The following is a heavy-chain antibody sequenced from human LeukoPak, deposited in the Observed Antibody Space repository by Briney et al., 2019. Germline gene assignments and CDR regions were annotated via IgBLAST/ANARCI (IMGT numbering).Heavy chain of an antibody. D-gene: IGHD5-18*01. CDR2: INPNSGGT. CDR3: AQSGYSYGYAGY. Sequence: ASVTVSFKASGYTFTVYYMHWVRQAPGQGLEWMGWINPNSGGTNYAQKFQGRVTMTRDTSISTAYMELSRLRSDDTAVYYCAQSGYSYGYAGYWGQGTLVTVSS. CDR1: GYTFTVYY. V-gene: IGHV1-2*02. J-gene: IGHJ4*02.